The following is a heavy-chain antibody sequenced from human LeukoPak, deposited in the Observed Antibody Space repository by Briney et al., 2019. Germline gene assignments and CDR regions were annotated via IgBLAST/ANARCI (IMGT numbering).Heavy chain of an antibody. V-gene: IGHV4-61*01. CDR2: IYYSGST. D-gene: IGHD3/OR15-3a*01. Sequence: SETLSLTCTVSGGSVSSGSYCWSWIRQPPGKGLEWIGYIYYSGSTNYNPSLKSRVTISVDTSKNQFSLKLSSVTAADTAVYYCARDWTETDAFDIWGQGTMVTVSS. CDR1: GGSVSSGSYC. CDR3: ARDWTETDAFDI. J-gene: IGHJ3*02.